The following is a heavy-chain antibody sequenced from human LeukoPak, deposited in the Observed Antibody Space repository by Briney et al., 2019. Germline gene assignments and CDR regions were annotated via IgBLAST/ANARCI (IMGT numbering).Heavy chain of an antibody. Sequence: GGSLRLSCAASGFTFSSYSMNWVRQAPGKGLEWVSSISSSSSYIYYAGSVKGRFTISRDNAKNSLYLQMNSLRAEDTAVYYCARGPYCSGGSCYFWVWFDYWGQGTLVTVSS. CDR2: ISSSSSYI. D-gene: IGHD2-15*01. CDR3: ARGPYCSGGSCYFWVWFDY. CDR1: GFTFSSYS. V-gene: IGHV3-21*01. J-gene: IGHJ4*02.